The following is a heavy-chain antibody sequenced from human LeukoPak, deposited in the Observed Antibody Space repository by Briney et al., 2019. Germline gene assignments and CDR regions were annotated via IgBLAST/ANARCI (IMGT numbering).Heavy chain of an antibody. J-gene: IGHJ6*02. CDR2: ISSSGSTI. D-gene: IGHD2-2*01. CDR1: GFTFSDYY. V-gene: IGHV3-11*01. Sequence: GGSLSLSWAASGFTFSDYYMSWIRQAPGKGLEWVSYISSSGSTIYYADSVKGRFTISRDNAKNSLYLQMNSLRAEDTAVYYCARDDIVVVPAAIHTTNYYYYGMDVWGQGTTVTVSS. CDR3: ARDDIVVVPAAIHTTNYYYYGMDV.